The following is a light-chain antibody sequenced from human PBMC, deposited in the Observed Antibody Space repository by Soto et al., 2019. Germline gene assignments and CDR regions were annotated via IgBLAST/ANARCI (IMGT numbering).Light chain of an antibody. V-gene: IGKV3-20*01. Sequence: EIVLTQSPGTLSLSQGERATLSCRASQSFSSSYLAWYQQKPGQAPRLLIYGASGRATDIPDRFSGSGSGTDFTLTSSRLEPEDFAVYYCQQYGSSPPVTFGQGTRLEIK. CDR2: GAS. CDR1: QSFSSSY. CDR3: QQYGSSPPVT. J-gene: IGKJ5*01.